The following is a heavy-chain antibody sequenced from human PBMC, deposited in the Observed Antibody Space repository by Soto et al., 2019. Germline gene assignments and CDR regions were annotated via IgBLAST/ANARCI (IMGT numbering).Heavy chain of an antibody. CDR2: INYSGST. J-gene: IGHJ5*02. CDR3: ARPHGGSSGWDNWFDP. CDR1: GGSVSSYY. V-gene: IGHV4-59*02. D-gene: IGHD6-25*01. Sequence: LEALFRACCLAGGSVSSYYWGWIRQARGKGLEWIEYINYSGSTNSHASLKSRVTISVDTSKNQFSLKLSSVTAADTAVYYCARPHGGSSGWDNWFDPWGQGTLVTVS.